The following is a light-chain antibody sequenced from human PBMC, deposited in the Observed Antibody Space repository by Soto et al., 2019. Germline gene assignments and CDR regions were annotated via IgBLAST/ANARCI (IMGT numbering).Light chain of an antibody. CDR2: EVR. CDR3: SSYATSSSYA. CDR1: SIDIGGYNH. Sequence: QSALTQPASVSGSPGQSITISCTGTSIDIGGYNHVSWYQQHPGKAPKLIIFEVRNRPSGLYDRFSASKSGNTASLTISGLKTEDEAVYYCSSYATSSSYAFGTGTKLPVL. V-gene: IGLV2-14*01. J-gene: IGLJ1*01.